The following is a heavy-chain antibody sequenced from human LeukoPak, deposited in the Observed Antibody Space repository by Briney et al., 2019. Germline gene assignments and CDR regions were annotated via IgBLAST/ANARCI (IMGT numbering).Heavy chain of an antibody. CDR3: AKDPNYYDSSGHDY. Sequence: GGSLRLSCAASGFTFSSYAMSWVRQAPGKGLEWVSAISGSGGSTYYADSVKGRFTISRDNSKNTLYLQMNSLRAEDTAVYYCAKDPNYYDSSGHDYWGQGTLVTVSS. D-gene: IGHD3-22*01. V-gene: IGHV3-23*01. CDR1: GFTFSSYA. CDR2: ISGSGGST. J-gene: IGHJ4*02.